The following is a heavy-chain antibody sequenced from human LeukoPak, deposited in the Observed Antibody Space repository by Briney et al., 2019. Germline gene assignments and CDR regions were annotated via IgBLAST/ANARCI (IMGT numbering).Heavy chain of an antibody. CDR3: AKGPPPAPSAGYYYMDV. V-gene: IGHV3-23*01. CDR2: ISGSGGST. CDR1: GFTVSSNY. J-gene: IGHJ6*03. D-gene: IGHD6-25*01. Sequence: GGSLRLSCAASGFTVSSNYMSWVRQAPGKGLEWVSAISGSGGSTYYADSVKGRFTISRDNSKNTLYLQMNSLRAEDTAVYYCAKGPPPAPSAGYYYMDVWGKGTTVTVSS.